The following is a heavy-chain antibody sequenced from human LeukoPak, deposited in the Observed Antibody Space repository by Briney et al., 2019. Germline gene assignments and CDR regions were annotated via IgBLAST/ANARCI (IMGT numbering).Heavy chain of an antibody. V-gene: IGHV3-7*03. J-gene: IGHJ1*01. CDR3: ARVSRGYCSSTSCPRTAEYFQH. CDR2: IKQDGSEK. CDR1: GFTFSSYW. D-gene: IGHD2-2*01. Sequence: GGSLRLSCAASGFTFSSYWMSWVRQAPGKGLEWVANIKQDGSEKYYVDSEKGRFTISRDNAKNSLYLQMNSLRAEDTAVYYCARVSRGYCSSTSCPRTAEYFQHRGQGTLVTVSS.